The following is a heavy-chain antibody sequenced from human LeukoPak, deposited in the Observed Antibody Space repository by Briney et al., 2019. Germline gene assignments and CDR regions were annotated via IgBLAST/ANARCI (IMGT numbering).Heavy chain of an antibody. D-gene: IGHD4-11*01. V-gene: IGHV1-18*01. CDR3: ARDVLRLQNPLWY. CDR1: GYTFTSYG. Sequence: ASVKVSCKASGYTFTSYGISWVRQAPGQGLEWMGWISAYNGNTNYAQKFQGRVTMTRDTSISTAYMELSRLRSDDTAVYYCARDVLRLQNPLWYWGQGTLVTVSS. J-gene: IGHJ4*02. CDR2: ISAYNGNT.